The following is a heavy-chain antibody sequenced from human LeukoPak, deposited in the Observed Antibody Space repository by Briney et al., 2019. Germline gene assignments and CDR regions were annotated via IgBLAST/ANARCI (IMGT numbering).Heavy chain of an antibody. D-gene: IGHD2-15*01. CDR1: GGSISSYY. Sequence: PSETLSLTCTVSGGSISSYYWSWIRQPPGKGLEWIGYIYDSGSTNYNPSLKSRVTISVDTSKNQFSLKLSSVTAADTAVYYCARGYDCSGGSCWHYYYYMDVWGKGTTVTVSS. V-gene: IGHV4-59*01. CDR2: IYDSGST. J-gene: IGHJ6*03. CDR3: ARGYDCSGGSCWHYYYYMDV.